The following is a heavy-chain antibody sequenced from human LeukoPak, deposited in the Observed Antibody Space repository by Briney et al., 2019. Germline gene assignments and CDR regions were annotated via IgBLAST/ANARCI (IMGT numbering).Heavy chain of an antibody. V-gene: IGHV3-23*01. CDR3: AKRSDSSGSYYFDY. J-gene: IGHJ4*02. D-gene: IGHD3-22*01. CDR1: GFSSSSYA. Sequence: GGSLRLSCAASGFSSSSYAMNWVRQAPGKGLEWVSAISATGGSTYYADSVKGRFTISRDNSKNTLYLQMNSLRAEDTAVYYCAKRSDSSGSYYFDYWGPGTLVTVSS. CDR2: ISATGGST.